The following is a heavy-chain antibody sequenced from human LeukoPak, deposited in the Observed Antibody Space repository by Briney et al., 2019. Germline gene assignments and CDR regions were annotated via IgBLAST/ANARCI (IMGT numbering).Heavy chain of an antibody. V-gene: IGHV3-23*01. CDR3: AKDRARNYYGSGEGANWFDP. CDR1: GLTFSSSA. Sequence: GGSLRLSCAASGLTFSSSAMSWVRQAPGKGLEWVSAISGSGGSTYYADSVKGRFAISRDNSKNTLYLQMNSLRAEDTAVYYCAKDRARNYYGSGEGANWFDPWGQGTLVTVSS. D-gene: IGHD3-10*01. J-gene: IGHJ5*02. CDR2: ISGSGGST.